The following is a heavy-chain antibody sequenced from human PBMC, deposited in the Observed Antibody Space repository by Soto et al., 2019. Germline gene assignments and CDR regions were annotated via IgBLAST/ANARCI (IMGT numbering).Heavy chain of an antibody. D-gene: IGHD6-19*01. Sequence: QVQLVQSGAEVKKPGASVKVSCKVSGYTLTELSMHWVRQAPGKGLEWMGGFDPEDGETIYAQKFQGRVTMTEDTSTDTAYMELSSLRSEDTAVYYCATGAMAGTPYYYYYGMDVWGQGTTVTVSS. CDR3: ATGAMAGTPYYYYYGMDV. V-gene: IGHV1-24*01. J-gene: IGHJ6*02. CDR2: FDPEDGET. CDR1: GYTLTELS.